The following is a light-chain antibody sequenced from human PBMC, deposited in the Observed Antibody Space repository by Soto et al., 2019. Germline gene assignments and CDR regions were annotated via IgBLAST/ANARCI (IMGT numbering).Light chain of an antibody. CDR1: QSVSSY. J-gene: IGKJ1*01. V-gene: IGKV3-11*01. Sequence: VVTQSPATLSLSPGERATLSCRASQSVSSYLAWYQQKPGQAPRLLIYDASNRATGIPARFSGSGSGTDFTLTISSLEPEDFAVYYCQQRSNWPPTWTFGQGTKVDIK. CDR2: DAS. CDR3: QQRSNWPPTWT.